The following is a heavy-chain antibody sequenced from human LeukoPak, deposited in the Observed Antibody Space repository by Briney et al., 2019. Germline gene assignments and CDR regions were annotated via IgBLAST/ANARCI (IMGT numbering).Heavy chain of an antibody. D-gene: IGHD6-6*01. Sequence: SGGSLRLSCAASGFTVSSNYMSWVRQAPGKGLGWVSVIYSGGSTYYADSVKGRFTISRDNSKHTLYLQMNSLRVEDTAVYYCARDRLYSSSSEDYWGQGTLVTVSS. CDR3: ARDRLYSSSSEDY. V-gene: IGHV3-53*01. CDR1: GFTVSSNY. CDR2: IYSGGST. J-gene: IGHJ4*02.